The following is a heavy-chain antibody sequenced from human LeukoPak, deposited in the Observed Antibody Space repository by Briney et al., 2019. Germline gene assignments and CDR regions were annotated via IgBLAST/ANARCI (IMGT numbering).Heavy chain of an antibody. CDR3: TTDAATIAAAGTGPY. V-gene: IGHV3-15*01. D-gene: IGHD6-13*01. CDR2: IKSKTDRGTI. CDR1: VFLFSNAW. Sequence: GGSLRLSCGASVFLFSNAWMTWVRQAPGKGLEWVGRIKSKTDRGTIDYAAPVKGRFTISRDDSKNTLDLQMNSLKTEDTAVYYCTTDAATIAAAGTGPYWGQGTLVTVSS. J-gene: IGHJ4*02.